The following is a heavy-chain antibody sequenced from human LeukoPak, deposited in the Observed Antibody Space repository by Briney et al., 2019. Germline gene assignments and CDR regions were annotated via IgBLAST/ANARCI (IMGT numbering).Heavy chain of an antibody. J-gene: IGHJ4*02. CDR1: GYTFTNYY. CDR2: INPGGDNT. Sequence: ASVKVSCKASGYTFTNYYIHWVRQAPGQGLEWMGLINPGGDNTNYAQNFQGRVTMTRDTSASTVYMELSSLRSDDSAVYYCARDMYDISGRADYWGQGTRVTVSS. V-gene: IGHV1-46*01. CDR3: ARDMYDISGRADY. D-gene: IGHD3-22*01.